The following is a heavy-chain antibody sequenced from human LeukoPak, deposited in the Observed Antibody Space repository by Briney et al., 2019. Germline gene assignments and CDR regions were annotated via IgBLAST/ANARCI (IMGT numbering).Heavy chain of an antibody. V-gene: IGHV3-23*01. D-gene: IGHD4/OR15-4a*01. CDR3: ARRAGAYSHPYDY. CDR2: ISGSGGST. Sequence: GGSLRLSCAGSGFSFSSYGMHWVRQAPGKGLEWVSAISGSGGSTYHADSVKGRFTISRDNSKNTLYLQMNSLRAEDTAVYYCARRAGAYSHPYDYWGQGTLVTVSS. CDR1: GFSFSSYG. J-gene: IGHJ4*02.